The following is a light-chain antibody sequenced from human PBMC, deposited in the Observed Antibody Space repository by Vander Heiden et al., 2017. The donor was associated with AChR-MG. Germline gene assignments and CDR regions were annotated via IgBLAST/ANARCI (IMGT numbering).Light chain of an antibody. CDR3: QRYGGSQVYI. CDR2: GAS. Sequence: EIVLTQSPGTLSLSPGERATLSCRASQSDSYNSLVWYQQKPGQAPRLPIYGASSRATGIPDRFSGTGSGTEFTLTVTRMEPEDFAVYYCQRYGGSQVYIYGQGTKLEL. J-gene: IGKJ2*01. V-gene: IGKV3-20*01. CDR1: QSDSYNS.